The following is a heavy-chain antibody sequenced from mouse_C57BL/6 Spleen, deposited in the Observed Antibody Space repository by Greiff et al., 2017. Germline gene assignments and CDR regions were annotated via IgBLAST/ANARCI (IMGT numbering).Heavy chain of an antibody. CDR3: TDLTGTSDDY. V-gene: IGHV6-3*01. CDR2: IRLKSDNYAT. CDR1: GFTFSNHW. J-gene: IGHJ2*03. Sequence: EVKLEESGGGLVQPGGSMKLSCVASGFTFSNHWMNWVRQSPEKGLEWVAQIRLKSDNYATHYAESVKGRFNISRDDSQNSVYLQMNNLRADDTGIYYCTDLTGTSDDYWGQGTSLTVSS. D-gene: IGHD4-1*01.